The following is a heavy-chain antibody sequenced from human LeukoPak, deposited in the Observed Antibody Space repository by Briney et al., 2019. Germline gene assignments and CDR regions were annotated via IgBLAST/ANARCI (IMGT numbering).Heavy chain of an antibody. CDR3: AREGYYYDSRGYTYYFDY. Sequence: GGSLRLSCAASGFTFSNYYMHWVRQAPGKGLVWVSRINSDERSTNYADSVKGRFTISRDNAKNTLYLQMNSLRAEDTAVYYCAREGYYYDSRGYTYYFDYWSQGTLVTVSS. D-gene: IGHD3-22*01. CDR1: GFTFSNYY. V-gene: IGHV3-74*01. CDR2: INSDERST. J-gene: IGHJ4*02.